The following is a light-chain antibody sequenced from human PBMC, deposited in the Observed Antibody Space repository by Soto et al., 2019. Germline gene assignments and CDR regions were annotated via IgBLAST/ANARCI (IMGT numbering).Light chain of an antibody. CDR3: AAWDDSLRVVV. Sequence: QSVLTQPPSASGTPGQRVTLSCSGSSYNIGSNYVYWYQQLPGTAPKLLIYRNNQRPSGVPDRFSGSKSGTSASLAISGLRSEDEDDYYCAAWDDSLRVVVFGGGTKLTVL. CDR2: RNN. CDR1: SYNIGSNY. J-gene: IGLJ2*01. V-gene: IGLV1-47*01.